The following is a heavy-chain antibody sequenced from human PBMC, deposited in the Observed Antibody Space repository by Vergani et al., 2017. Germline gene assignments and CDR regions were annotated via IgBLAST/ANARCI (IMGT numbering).Heavy chain of an antibody. CDR1: GYTLTGYY. J-gene: IGHJ3*02. D-gene: IGHD3-22*01. CDR3: ARPPYPFYYDSSGPDAFDI. V-gene: IGHV1-2*02. CDR2: INPNSGGT. Sequence: QVQLVQSGAEVKKPGASVKVSCKASGYTLTGYYMHWVRQAPGQGLEWMGWINPNSGGTNYAQKFQGRVTMTRDTSMSTAYMELSRLRSDDTAVYYCARPPYPFYYDSSGPDAFDIWGQGTMVTVSS.